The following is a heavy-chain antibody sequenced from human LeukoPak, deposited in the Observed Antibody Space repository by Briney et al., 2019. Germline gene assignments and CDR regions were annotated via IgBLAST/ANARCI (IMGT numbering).Heavy chain of an antibody. CDR1: GFTFINYW. V-gene: IGHV3-7*05. Sequence: PGRSLRLSCAASGFTFINYWMSWVRQAPGKGLEWVANIKLDGSEKYYVDSVKGRFTISRDNDKNSLYLQMNSLRAEDTAVYYCAREGLGYCCGGSCHQTDYWGQGTLVTVSS. D-gene: IGHD2-15*01. CDR2: IKLDGSEK. CDR3: AREGLGYCCGGSCHQTDY. J-gene: IGHJ4*02.